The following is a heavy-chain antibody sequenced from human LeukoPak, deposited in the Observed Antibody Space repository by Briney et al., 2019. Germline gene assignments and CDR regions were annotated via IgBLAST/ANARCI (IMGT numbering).Heavy chain of an antibody. V-gene: IGHV4-59*08. Sequence: KPSETLSLTCTVSGGSISSYYWSWIRQPPGKGLEWIGYIYYSGSTNYNPSLKSRVTISVDTSKNQFSLKLSSVTAADTAVYYCARHGGESSGWYTGYYFDYWGQGTLVTVSS. CDR3: ARHGGESSGWYTGYYFDY. CDR1: GGSISSYY. CDR2: IYYSGST. J-gene: IGHJ4*02. D-gene: IGHD6-19*01.